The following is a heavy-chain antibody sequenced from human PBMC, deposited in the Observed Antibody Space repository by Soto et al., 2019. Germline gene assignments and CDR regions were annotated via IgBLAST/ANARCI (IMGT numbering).Heavy chain of an antibody. CDR2: INHSGST. CDR3: ARGLYDILTGYYPFYYYYYGMDV. Sequence: SETLSLTCAVYGVSFSGYYWIWIRQPPGKGLEWIGEINHSGSTNYNPSLKSRVTISVDTSKNQFSLKLSSVTAADTAVYYCARGLYDILTGYYPFYYYYYGMDVWGQGTTVTVSS. V-gene: IGHV4-34*01. J-gene: IGHJ6*02. CDR1: GVSFSGYY. D-gene: IGHD3-9*01.